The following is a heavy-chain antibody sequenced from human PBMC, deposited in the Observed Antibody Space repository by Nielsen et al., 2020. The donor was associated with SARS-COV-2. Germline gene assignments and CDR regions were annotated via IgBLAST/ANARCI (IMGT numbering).Heavy chain of an antibody. V-gene: IGHV4-59*01. Sequence: GSLRLSCTVSGGSISSYYWSWIRQPPGKGLEWIGYIYYSGGTNYNPSLKSRVTISVDTSKNQFSLKLSSVTAADTAVYYCARDQPYGDYFDYWGQGTRVTVSS. J-gene: IGHJ4*02. CDR1: GGSISSYY. CDR2: IYYSGGT. D-gene: IGHD4-17*01. CDR3: ARDQPYGDYFDY.